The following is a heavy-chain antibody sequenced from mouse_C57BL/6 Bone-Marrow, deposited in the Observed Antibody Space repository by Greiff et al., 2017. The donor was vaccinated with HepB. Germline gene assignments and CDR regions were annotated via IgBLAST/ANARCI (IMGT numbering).Heavy chain of an antibody. CDR1: GYTFTNYW. CDR3: AIYYGSSYVGCYAMDY. CDR2: IYPGGGYT. J-gene: IGHJ4*01. Sequence: VKLQESGAELVRPGTSVKMSCKASGYTFTNYWIGWAKQRPGHGLEWIGDIYPGGGYTNYNEKFKGKATLTADKSSSTAYMQFSSLTSEDSAIYYCAIYYGSSYVGCYAMDYWGQGTSVTVSS. D-gene: IGHD1-1*01. V-gene: IGHV1-63*01.